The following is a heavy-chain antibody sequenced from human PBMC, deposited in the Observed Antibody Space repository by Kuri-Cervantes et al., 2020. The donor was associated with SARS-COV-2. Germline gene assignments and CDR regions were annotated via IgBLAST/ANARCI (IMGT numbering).Heavy chain of an antibody. V-gene: IGHV4-59*08. CDR3: ARQLDWNDVGCFDP. Sequence: SEILSPTCTVSGGPISSYYWSWIRQPPGKGREWIGYIYYSGSTNYNPSLKSRVTISVDTSKNQCSLKLSSVTAADTAVYHCARQLDWNDVGCFDPWGQGTLVTVSS. J-gene: IGHJ5*02. CDR2: IYYSGST. D-gene: IGHD1-1*01. CDR1: GGPISSYY.